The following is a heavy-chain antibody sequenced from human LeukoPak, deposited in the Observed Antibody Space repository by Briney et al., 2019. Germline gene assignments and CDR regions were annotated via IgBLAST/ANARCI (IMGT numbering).Heavy chain of an antibody. CDR1: GGSISSYY. J-gene: IGHJ4*02. D-gene: IGHD5-18*01. Sequence: PSETLSLTCTVSGGSISSYYWSWIRQPPGKGLEWIGYIYYSGSTNYNPSLESRVTISVDTSKNQFSLKLSSVTAADTAVYYCARLPRGYDLFYFDYWGQGTLVTVSS. CDR2: IYYSGST. V-gene: IGHV4-59*08. CDR3: ARLPRGYDLFYFDY.